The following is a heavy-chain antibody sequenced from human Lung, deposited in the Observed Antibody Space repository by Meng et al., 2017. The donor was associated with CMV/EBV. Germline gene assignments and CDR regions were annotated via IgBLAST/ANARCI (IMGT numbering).Heavy chain of an antibody. CDR2: IRYDGDHK. Sequence: GESLKISCAASGFTFRSYGMHWVRRAPGKGLEWVAFIRYDGDHKNYRDSVKGRFTISRDNSKKTLYLQMNSLRTEDTAVYYCAKDPGYSSSPFEYYFQDWGQGTLVTVPS. J-gene: IGHJ1*01. D-gene: IGHD6-19*01. CDR1: GFTFRSYG. V-gene: IGHV3-30*02. CDR3: AKDPGYSSSPFEYYFQD.